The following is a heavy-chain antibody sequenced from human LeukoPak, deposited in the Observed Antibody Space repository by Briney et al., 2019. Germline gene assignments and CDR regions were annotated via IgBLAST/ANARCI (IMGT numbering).Heavy chain of an antibody. Sequence: SETLSLTCAVYGGSFSGYYWSWIRQPPGKGLEWIGEINHSGITSYNPSLKSRVTISVDTSKNQFSLKLSSVTAADTAVYYCARGGIVVVVAATGWFDPWGQGTLVTVSS. CDR1: GGSFSGYY. V-gene: IGHV4-34*01. D-gene: IGHD2-15*01. CDR3: ARGGIVVVVAATGWFDP. CDR2: INHSGIT. J-gene: IGHJ5*02.